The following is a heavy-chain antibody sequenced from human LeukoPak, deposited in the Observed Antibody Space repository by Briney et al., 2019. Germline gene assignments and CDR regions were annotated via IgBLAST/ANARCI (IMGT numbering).Heavy chain of an antibody. CDR2: ISAYNGNT. CDR1: GYTFTSYG. D-gene: IGHD3-10*01. J-gene: IGHJ4*02. V-gene: IGHV1-18*01. CDR3: ARDRSAMVRGVAFDY. Sequence: GASVTVSCKASGYTFTSYGISRVRQAPGQGLEWMGWISAYNGNTNYAQKLQGRVTMTTDTSTSTAYMELRSLRSDDTAVYYCARDRSAMVRGVAFDYWGQGTLVTVSS.